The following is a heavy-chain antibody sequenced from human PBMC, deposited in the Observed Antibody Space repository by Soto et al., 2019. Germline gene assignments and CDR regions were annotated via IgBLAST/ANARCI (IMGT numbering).Heavy chain of an antibody. CDR2: FWKDGTTK. D-gene: IGHD5-12*01. CDR1: GFTXSSSV. J-gene: IGHJ4*01. Sequence: QVQLVESGGGVVQPGKXLRLSCAASGFTXSSSVMHWVRQAQGKGLEWVAGFWKDGTTKYYADSVKGRFTISRDNXXXTLYFELNSLRPEVTALYYCAKGKSPPPPYSAYEPFDYGGHGNLVSVSS. V-gene: IGHV3-33*06. CDR3: AKGKSPPPPYSAYEPFDY.